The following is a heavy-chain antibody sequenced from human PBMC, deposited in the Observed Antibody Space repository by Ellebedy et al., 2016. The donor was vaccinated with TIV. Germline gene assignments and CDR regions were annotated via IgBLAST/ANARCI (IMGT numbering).Heavy chain of an antibody. V-gene: IGHV3-7*03. D-gene: IGHD4-17*01. CDR1: RFSFSSYW. J-gene: IGHJ6*02. CDR2: INQDGSQT. Sequence: GESLKISCAASRFSFSSYWMSWVRQAPGEGLEWVANINQDGSQTYYVDSVKGRFTISRDNAKNSLYLLMNSLRVEDTAVYYCARDGAYGDYSPGQYGLDVWGQGTTVTVS. CDR3: ARDGAYGDYSPGQYGLDV.